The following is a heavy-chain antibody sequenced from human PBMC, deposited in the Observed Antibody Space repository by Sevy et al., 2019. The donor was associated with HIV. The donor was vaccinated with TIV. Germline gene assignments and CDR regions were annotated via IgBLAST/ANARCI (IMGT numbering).Heavy chain of an antibody. CDR2: ITGDSSYM. J-gene: IGHJ4*02. CDR1: GFSFSDYR. Sequence: GGSLRLSCAASGFSFSDYRMHWVRQAPGKGLEWISSITGDSSYMYDADSVKGRFTISRDNAKNSLYLHMNGLRAEDTAVYYCARDRPTLNYHASSGYNYYFDSWGQGTLVTVSS. D-gene: IGHD3-22*01. CDR3: ARDRPTLNYHASSGYNYYFDS. V-gene: IGHV3-21*01.